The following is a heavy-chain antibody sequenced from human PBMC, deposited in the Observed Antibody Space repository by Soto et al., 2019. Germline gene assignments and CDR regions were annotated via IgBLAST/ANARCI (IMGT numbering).Heavy chain of an antibody. Sequence: GGSLRLSCAASGFTFSSYAMSWVRQAPGKGLEWVSAISGSGGSTYYADSVKGRFTISRDNSKNTLYLQMNSLRAEDTAVYYCAKDRVTMVRGVIIPSGMDVWGQGTTVPVSS. D-gene: IGHD3-10*01. J-gene: IGHJ6*02. CDR1: GFTFSSYA. V-gene: IGHV3-23*01. CDR3: AKDRVTMVRGVIIPSGMDV. CDR2: ISGSGGST.